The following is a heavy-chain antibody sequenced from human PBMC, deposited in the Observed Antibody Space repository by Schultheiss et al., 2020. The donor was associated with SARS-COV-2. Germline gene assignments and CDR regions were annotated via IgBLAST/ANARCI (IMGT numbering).Heavy chain of an antibody. J-gene: IGHJ6*02. D-gene: IGHD3-3*01. V-gene: IGHV4-4*02. Sequence: SETLSLTCAVSGGSISSSNWWSWVRQPPGKGLEWIGEIYHSGSTNYNPSLKSRVTISVDKSKNQFSLKLSSVTAADTAVYYCARAPGDFWSGYYTESYYYYGMDVWGQGTTVTVSS. CDR3: ARAPGDFWSGYYTESYYYYGMDV. CDR1: GGSISSSNW. CDR2: IYHSGST.